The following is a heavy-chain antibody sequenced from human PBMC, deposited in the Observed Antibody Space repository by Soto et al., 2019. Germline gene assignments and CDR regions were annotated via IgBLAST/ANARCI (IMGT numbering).Heavy chain of an antibody. V-gene: IGHV4-31*03. J-gene: IGHJ2*01. CDR2: IYHSGTT. CDR1: GGPIISGGYY. D-gene: IGHD5-12*01. CDR3: ASGIEMATPGGWYFDL. Sequence: SETLSLTCTVSGGPIISGGYYWSWIRQHPGKGLEWLGFIYHSGTTYYNPSLRSRVTISVDKSKNQFSLKLNSVTAADTAVYYCASGIEMATPGGWYFDLWGRGTLVTVSS.